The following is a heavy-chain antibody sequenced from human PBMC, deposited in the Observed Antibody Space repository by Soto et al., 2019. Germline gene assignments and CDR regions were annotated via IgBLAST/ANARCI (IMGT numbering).Heavy chain of an antibody. CDR2: IKGYGSEK. V-gene: IGHV3-7*01. D-gene: IGHD6-6*01. J-gene: IGHJ4*02. CDR1: GFTFRTYW. Sequence: EVQLVESGGGLVQPGGSLRLSCAASGFTFRTYWMNWVRQAPGKGLEWVANIKGYGSEKYYVDPVKGRFTISRDNARNSLYLQMNSLRAEDTAVYYCATSLIRGQGALVTVSS. CDR3: ATSLI.